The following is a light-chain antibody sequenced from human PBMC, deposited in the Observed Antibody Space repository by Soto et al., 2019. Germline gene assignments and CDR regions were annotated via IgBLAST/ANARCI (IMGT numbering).Light chain of an antibody. J-gene: IGKJ5*01. V-gene: IGKV3D-15*01. CDR1: QSAGNF. CDR2: YIS. CDR3: QKHNQWPIN. Sequence: EIVMTHSPATLSVSPGEIATLSCRAIQSAGNFLAWYQQKPGQAPRLLIYYISTRATGIPARFSGSGSGTAFTLTINSLQSEDSAVYYCQKHNQWPINFGQGTRLEIK.